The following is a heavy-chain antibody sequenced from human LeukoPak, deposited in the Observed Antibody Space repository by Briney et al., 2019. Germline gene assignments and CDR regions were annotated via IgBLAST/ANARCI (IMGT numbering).Heavy chain of an antibody. D-gene: IGHD3-3*01. CDR1: GFIFSHYS. CDR3: ARDRDDWRFLLLF. J-gene: IGHJ3*01. CDR2: ISNSGDYI. V-gene: IGHV3-21*01. Sequence: GRSLRLSCAASGFIFSHYSMTWVRQAPAKGLEWVSSISNSGDYIYYADSVQGRFSVSRDNANNSVFLQMNNLRAEDTAVYYCARDRDDWRFLLLFWGKGTIVTVSS.